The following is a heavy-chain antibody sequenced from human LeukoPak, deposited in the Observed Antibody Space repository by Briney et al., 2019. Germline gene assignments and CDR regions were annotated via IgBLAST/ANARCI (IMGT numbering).Heavy chain of an antibody. V-gene: IGHV3-15*01. CDR1: GFTFSNAW. CDR2: IKSKTDGGTT. CDR3: ARVLLNYVCYFDY. J-gene: IGHJ4*02. Sequence: PGGSLRLSCAASGFTFSNAWMSWVRQAPGKGLEWVGRIKSKTDGGTTDYAAPVKGRFTISRDDSKNTLYLQMNSLRAEDTAVYYCARVLLNYVCYFDYWGQGTLVTVSS. D-gene: IGHD4-11*01.